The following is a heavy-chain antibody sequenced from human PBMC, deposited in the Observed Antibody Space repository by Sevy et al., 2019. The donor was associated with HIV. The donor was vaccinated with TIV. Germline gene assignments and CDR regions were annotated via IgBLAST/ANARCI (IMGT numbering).Heavy chain of an antibody. D-gene: IGHD2-21*02. V-gene: IGHV3-21*01. CDR3: ARDPSPGITAIQDY. CDR1: GFTFSSFS. Sequence: GWSLRLSCTASGFTFSSFSMSWVREAPGKGLEWVASINSRSTYIYHADPVKGRFTISRDNAKNSLYLQMNSLRAEDTAVYYCARDPSPGITAIQDYWGPGTLVTVSS. CDR2: INSRSTYI. J-gene: IGHJ4*02.